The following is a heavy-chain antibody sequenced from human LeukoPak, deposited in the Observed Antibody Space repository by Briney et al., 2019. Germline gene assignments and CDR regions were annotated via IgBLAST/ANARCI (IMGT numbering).Heavy chain of an antibody. J-gene: IGHJ4*02. Sequence: ASVKVSCKASGYIFTGYYMHWVRQAPGQGLEWVGWINPTTGDTHFAQKFQGRVTMTRDTSITTAYMEVNRLRSDDTAVYYCARDTECWGQGTLVTVSS. D-gene: IGHD1-14*01. CDR3: ARDTEC. CDR2: INPTTGDT. V-gene: IGHV1-2*02. CDR1: GYIFTGYY.